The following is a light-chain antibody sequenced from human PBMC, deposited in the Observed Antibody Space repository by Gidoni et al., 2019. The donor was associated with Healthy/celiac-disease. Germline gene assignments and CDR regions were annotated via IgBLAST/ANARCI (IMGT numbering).Light chain of an antibody. J-gene: IGKJ1*01. CDR3: QQYGSSPPWT. V-gene: IGKV3-20*01. CDR1: QSGSSCY. Sequence: TVLTQSRGTLSLSPGERATLSCRAIQSGSSCYLAWYQQKPGQAPRLLIYGASRRATCIPDRCSSSGSWTDFTLTISRLEPEEFAVYYCQQYGSSPPWTFGQGTKVEIK. CDR2: GAS.